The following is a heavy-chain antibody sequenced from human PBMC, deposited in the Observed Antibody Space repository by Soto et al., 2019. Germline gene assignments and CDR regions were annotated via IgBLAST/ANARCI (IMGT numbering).Heavy chain of an antibody. CDR3: ARGQRFSDWFDP. CDR1: GGAIGSHY. V-gene: IGHV4-4*07. CDR2: IYGSGST. J-gene: IGHJ5*02. Sequence: SEPLSLTCTISGGAIGSHYWTWIRQPAGKGLEWVGRIYGSGSTKYNPSLQSRVTMSLDTSKNQFSLRLESVTAADTAVYYCARGQRFSDWFDPWGQGTLVTVAS. D-gene: IGHD3-3*01.